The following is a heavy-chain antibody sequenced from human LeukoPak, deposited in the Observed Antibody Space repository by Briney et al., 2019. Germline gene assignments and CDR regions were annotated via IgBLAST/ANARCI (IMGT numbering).Heavy chain of an antibody. D-gene: IGHD6-13*01. V-gene: IGHV4-59*01. Sequence: SETLSLTCTVSGGSISSYYWSWIRQPPGKGLEWIGYNYYSGSTNYNPSLKSRVTISVDTSKNQFSLKLSAVTAADTAVYYCARGIATENWGQGTLVTVSS. CDR1: GGSISSYY. CDR2: NYYSGST. J-gene: IGHJ4*02. CDR3: ARGIATEN.